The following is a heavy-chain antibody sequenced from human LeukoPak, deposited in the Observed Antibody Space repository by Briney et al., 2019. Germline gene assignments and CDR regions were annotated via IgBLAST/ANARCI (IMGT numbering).Heavy chain of an antibody. V-gene: IGHV3-7*01. CDR2: IKQDGSEK. Sequence: GGSLRLSCAASGFTFSSYWMSWVRQAPGKGLEWVANIKQDGSEKYYVDSVKGRFTISRDNAKNSLYLQMNSLRAEDTAVYYCAREGVEWLLGQTFYYYYGMDVWGQGTTVTVSS. CDR1: GFTFSSYW. J-gene: IGHJ6*02. CDR3: AREGVEWLLGQTFYYYYGMDV. D-gene: IGHD3-3*01.